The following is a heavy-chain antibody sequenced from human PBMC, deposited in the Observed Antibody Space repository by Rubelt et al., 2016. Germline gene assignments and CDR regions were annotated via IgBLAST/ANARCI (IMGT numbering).Heavy chain of an antibody. CDR3: ARERKSTIFGVVRQAYYYYGMDV. CDR2: INPNSGGT. V-gene: IGHV1-2*02. Sequence: INPNSGGTNYAQKFQGRVTMTRDTSISTAYMELSRLRSDDTAVYYCARERKSTIFGVVRQAYYYYGMDVWGQGTTVTVSS. J-gene: IGHJ6*02. D-gene: IGHD3-3*01.